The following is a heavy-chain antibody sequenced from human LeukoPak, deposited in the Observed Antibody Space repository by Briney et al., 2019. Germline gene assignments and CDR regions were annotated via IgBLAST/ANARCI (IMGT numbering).Heavy chain of an antibody. CDR2: IYSGGST. V-gene: IGHV3-53*01. CDR3: ARVGRSSGYWKPFDY. Sequence: GGSQRLSCAASGFTVSSNYMSWVRQAPEKGVEWVSVIYSGGSTYYADSVKGRFTISRDNSKNTLYLQMNSLRAEDTAVYYCARVGRSSGYWKPFDYWGQGTLVTVSS. D-gene: IGHD3-22*01. CDR1: GFTVSSNY. J-gene: IGHJ4*02.